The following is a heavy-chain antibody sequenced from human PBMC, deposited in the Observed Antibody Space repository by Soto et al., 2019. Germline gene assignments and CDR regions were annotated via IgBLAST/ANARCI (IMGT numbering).Heavy chain of an antibody. V-gene: IGHV4-34*01. CDR2: INHSGST. CDR1: GGSFSGYY. Sequence: SETLSLTCAVYGGSFSGYYWSWIRQPPGKGLEWIGEINHSGSTNYNPSLKSRVTISVDTSKNQFSLKLSSVTAADKAVYYCARGLGSGYYYYHGMDVWGQGTTVTASS. J-gene: IGHJ6*02. D-gene: IGHD3-3*01. CDR3: ARGLGSGYYYYHGMDV.